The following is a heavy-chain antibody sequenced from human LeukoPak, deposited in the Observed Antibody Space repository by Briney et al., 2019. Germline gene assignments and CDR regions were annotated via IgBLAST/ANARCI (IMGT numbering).Heavy chain of an antibody. CDR3: AKDQNRYYYYYMDV. J-gene: IGHJ6*03. CDR2: IRSKAYGGTT. CDR1: GFTFGDYA. Sequence: GRSLRLSCTASGFTFGDYAMSWFRQAPGKGLEWVGFIRSKAYGGTTEYAASVKGRFTISRDNSKNTLYLQMNSLRAEDTAVYYCAKDQNRYYYYYMDVWGKGTTVTVSS. D-gene: IGHD2/OR15-2a*01. V-gene: IGHV3-49*03.